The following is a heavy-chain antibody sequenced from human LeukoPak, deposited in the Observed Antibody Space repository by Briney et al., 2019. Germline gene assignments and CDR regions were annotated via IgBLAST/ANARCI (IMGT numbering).Heavy chain of an antibody. Sequence: SETLSLTCAVYGGSFSGYYWSWIRQPPGKGLEWIGEINHSESTYYNPSLKSRVTISVDTSKNQFSLKLSSVTAADTAVYYCARGGYDYVWGKNDAFDIWGQGTMVTVSS. J-gene: IGHJ3*02. CDR2: INHSEST. CDR1: GGSFSGYY. D-gene: IGHD3-16*01. CDR3: ARGGYDYVWGKNDAFDI. V-gene: IGHV4-34*01.